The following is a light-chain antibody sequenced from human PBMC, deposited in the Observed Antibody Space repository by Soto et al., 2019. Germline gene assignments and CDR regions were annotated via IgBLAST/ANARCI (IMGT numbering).Light chain of an antibody. J-gene: IGKJ3*01. Sequence: ETVVTQSPATLSLSPGERPTLSCRASQSVSSNLAWYQQKPGQAPRLLIYDASTRATGIPASFSGSGSGTEFTLTISSLQSEDFVVYYYQQYNTCPLTFGHGTKVDIK. CDR3: QQYNTCPLT. CDR1: QSVSSN. CDR2: DAS. V-gene: IGKV3-15*01.